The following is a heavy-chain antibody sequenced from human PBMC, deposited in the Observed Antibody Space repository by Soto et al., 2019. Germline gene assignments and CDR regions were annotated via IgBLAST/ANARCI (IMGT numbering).Heavy chain of an antibody. J-gene: IGHJ6*02. CDR3: VSRTPFGDGGAL. V-gene: IGHV3-64*01. CDR2: ITSNGGHT. CDR1: GFTFSSYA. D-gene: IGHD2-15*01. Sequence: EVQLVESGGGLVQPGGSLRLSCAASGFTFSSYAMHWVRQAPGKGLEYVSAITSNGGHTDYASSVKGRFTISRDNSKNTLYLQMGSLVVEAMAVYYSVSRTPFGDGGALWGQGTTVTVSS.